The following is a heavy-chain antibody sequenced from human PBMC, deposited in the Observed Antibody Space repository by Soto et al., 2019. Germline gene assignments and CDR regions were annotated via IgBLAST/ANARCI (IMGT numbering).Heavy chain of an antibody. V-gene: IGHV3-23*01. Sequence: GSLRLSCAASGFTFSSYAMSWVRQAPGKGLEWVSAISGSGGSTYYADSVKGRFTISRDNSKNTLYLQMNSLRAEDTAVYYCAKGLRFLEWLSSDYYYGMDVWGQGTTVTVSS. D-gene: IGHD3-3*01. J-gene: IGHJ6*02. CDR3: AKGLRFLEWLSSDYYYGMDV. CDR1: GFTFSSYA. CDR2: ISGSGGST.